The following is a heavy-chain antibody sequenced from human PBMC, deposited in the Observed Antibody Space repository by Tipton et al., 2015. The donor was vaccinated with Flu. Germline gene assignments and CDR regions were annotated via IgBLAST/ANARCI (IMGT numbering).Heavy chain of an antibody. V-gene: IGHV4-38-2*01. CDR2: LHHTGNT. CDR1: GYPIASDYL. D-gene: IGHD4-11*01. CDR3: ARRDYSNYVSQPKNWFDS. J-gene: IGHJ5*01. Sequence: TLSLTCSVSGYPIASDYLWGWIRQSPGKGLEWIGNLHHTGNTYYNPSLRSRVTILVDRSKNQFSLNLSSVTAADTAIYYCARRDYSNYVSQPKNWFDSRGQGILVTASS.